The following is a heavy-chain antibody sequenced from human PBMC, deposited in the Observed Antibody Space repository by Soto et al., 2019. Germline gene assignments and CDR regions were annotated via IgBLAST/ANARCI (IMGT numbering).Heavy chain of an antibody. CDR1: GGSISSYY. D-gene: IGHD3-10*01. CDR3: AREFGELYFHWFDP. CDR2: IYYSGST. J-gene: IGHJ5*02. V-gene: IGHV4-59*01. Sequence: KPSETLSLTCTVSGGSISSYYWSWIRQPPGKGLEWIGYIYYSGSTNYNPSLKSRVTISVDTSKNQFSLKLSSVTAADTAVYYCAREFGELYFHWFDPWGQGTLVTVSS.